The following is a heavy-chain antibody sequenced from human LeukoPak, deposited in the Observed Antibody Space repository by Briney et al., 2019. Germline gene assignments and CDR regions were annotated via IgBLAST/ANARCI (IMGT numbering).Heavy chain of an antibody. D-gene: IGHD3-22*01. CDR3: ASLIVTPYDSSDY. J-gene: IGHJ4*02. Sequence: GASVKVSCKASGGTFSSYAISWVRQAPGQGLEWMGRIIPILGIANYAQKFQGRVTITADKSTSTAYMELSSLRSEDTAVYYCASLIVTPYDSSDYWGQGTLVTVSS. V-gene: IGHV1-69*04. CDR1: GGTFSSYA. CDR2: IIPILGIA.